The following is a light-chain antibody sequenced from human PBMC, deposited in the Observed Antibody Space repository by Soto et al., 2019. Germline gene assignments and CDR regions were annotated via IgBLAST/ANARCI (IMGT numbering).Light chain of an antibody. V-gene: IGLV1-40*01. CDR1: NSNIGTGFD. CDR3: SSYVNYNTFVI. CDR2: GTS. Sequence: QSVLTQPPSVSGAPGQRVTIACTGNNSNIGTGFDVHWYRHFPGAAPKLLLSGTSHRPSGVPDRFSGSKSGTSASLAITGLQADDEADYYCSSYVNYNTFVIFGGGTKLTVL. J-gene: IGLJ2*01.